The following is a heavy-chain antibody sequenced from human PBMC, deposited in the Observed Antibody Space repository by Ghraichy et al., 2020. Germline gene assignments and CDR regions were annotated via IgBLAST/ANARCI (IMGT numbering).Heavy chain of an antibody. CDR1: GDSVSSNSAA. D-gene: IGHD6-13*01. J-gene: IGHJ5*02. CDR3: ARVHGYSSSWYGWFDP. V-gene: IGHV6-1*01. CDR2: TYYRSKWYN. Sequence: SQTLSLTCAISGDSVSSNSAAWNWIRQSPSRGLEWLGRTYYRSKWYNDYAVSVKSRITINPDTSKNQFSLQLNSVTPEDTAVYYCARVHGYSSSWYGWFDPWGQGTLVTVSS.